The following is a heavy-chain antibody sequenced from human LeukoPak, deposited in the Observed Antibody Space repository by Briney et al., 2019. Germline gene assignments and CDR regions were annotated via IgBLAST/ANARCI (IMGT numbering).Heavy chain of an antibody. V-gene: IGHV3-53*01. Sequence: GGSLRLSCAASGFSVSNNYMSWVRQAPGKGLEWVSVIYSGGGTYYADSVKGRFTISRDNPKNMLYLQMNSLSAEDTAVYYCARDPGGYYYDSSGYRFDYWGQGTLVTVSS. D-gene: IGHD3-22*01. CDR2: IYSGGGT. J-gene: IGHJ4*02. CDR1: GFSVSNNY. CDR3: ARDPGGYYYDSSGYRFDY.